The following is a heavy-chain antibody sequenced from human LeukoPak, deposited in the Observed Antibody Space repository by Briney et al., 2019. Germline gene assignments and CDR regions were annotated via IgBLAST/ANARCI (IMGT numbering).Heavy chain of an antibody. J-gene: IGHJ5*02. CDR1: GGTFGSYA. CDR3: ARALMGARMWFDP. D-gene: IGHD6-6*01. V-gene: IGHV1-69*01. CDR2: IIPIYGTA. Sequence: ASVKVSCKASGGTFGSYAITWVRQAPGQGLEWMGEIIPIYGTAKYAQKFQGRVTITADESTTTGYMELSSLRSEDTAMYYCARALMGARMWFDPWGQGTLVTVSS.